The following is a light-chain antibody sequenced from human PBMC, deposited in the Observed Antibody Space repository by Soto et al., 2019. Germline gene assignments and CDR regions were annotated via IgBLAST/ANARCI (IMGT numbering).Light chain of an antibody. CDR3: SSYTSSSTYV. CDR2: DVS. Sequence: QSVLTQPASVSGSPGQSITITCTGSTSDIGSYNYVSWYLQDPGKAPKLIIYDVSYRPSGVSNRFFGSKSGNTASLTFSALQAEDEADYYCSSYTSSSTYVFGTGTKVTV. V-gene: IGLV2-14*01. CDR1: TSDIGSYNY. J-gene: IGLJ1*01.